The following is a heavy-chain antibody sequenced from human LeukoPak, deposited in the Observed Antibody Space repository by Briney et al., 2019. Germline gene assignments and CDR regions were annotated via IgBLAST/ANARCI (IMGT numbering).Heavy chain of an antibody. CDR3: ASSSLRGSDAFDI. Sequence: SQTLSLTCAISGDSVSNNNAAWNWIRQSPSRGLEWLGRTYYRSKWYTDYAVSVTSRITINPDASKNQFSLQLNSVTPEDTAVYYCASSSLRGSDAFDIWGQGTMVTVSS. V-gene: IGHV6-1*01. CDR2: TYYRSKWYT. CDR1: GDSVSNNNAA. J-gene: IGHJ3*02. D-gene: IGHD3-16*01.